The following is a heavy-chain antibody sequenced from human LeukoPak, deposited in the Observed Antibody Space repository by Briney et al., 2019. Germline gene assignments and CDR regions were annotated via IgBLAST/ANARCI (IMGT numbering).Heavy chain of an antibody. D-gene: IGHD6-13*01. CDR2: IYYSGST. CDR3: ARAPILQLTPDY. J-gene: IGHJ4*02. Sequence: PSETLSLTCTVSGGSISSGDYYWSWIRQPPGKGLEWIGYIYYSGSTYYNPSLKSRVTISVDTSKNQSSLKLSSVTAADTAVYYCARAPILQLTPDYWGQGTLVTVSS. CDR1: GGSISSGDYY. V-gene: IGHV4-30-4*01.